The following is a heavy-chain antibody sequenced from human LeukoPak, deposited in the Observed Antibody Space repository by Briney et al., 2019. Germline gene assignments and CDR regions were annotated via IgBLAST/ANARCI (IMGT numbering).Heavy chain of an antibody. Sequence: SETLSLTCTVSGGSINNYYWSWIRQPAGKGLEWIGRIYTRGSTNYNPSLKSRVTMSVDTSKNQFSLKLSSMTAADTAVYYCASGNTGYDRDSFDIWGQGTMVTVSS. V-gene: IGHV4-4*07. D-gene: IGHD5-12*01. J-gene: IGHJ3*02. CDR3: ASGNTGYDRDSFDI. CDR1: GGSINNYY. CDR2: IYTRGST.